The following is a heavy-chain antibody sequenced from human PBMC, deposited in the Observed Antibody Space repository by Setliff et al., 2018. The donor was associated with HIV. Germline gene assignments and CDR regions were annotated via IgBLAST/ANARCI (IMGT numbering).Heavy chain of an antibody. CDR3: ARGIVHLPYYFDY. CDR1: GLTFSSHW. J-gene: IGHJ4*02. D-gene: IGHD3-16*02. Sequence: GGSLRLSCAASGLTFSSHWMSWIRQAPGKGLEWVASIKQDGSEKYFVDSVKGRFTISRDNAKDSMFLQMNSLRGEDTAVYYCARGIVHLPYYFDYWGQGTLVTVSS. V-gene: IGHV3-7*01. CDR2: IKQDGSEK.